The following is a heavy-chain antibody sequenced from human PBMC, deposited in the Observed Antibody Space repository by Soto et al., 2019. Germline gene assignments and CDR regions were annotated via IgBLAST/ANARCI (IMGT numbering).Heavy chain of an antibody. CDR1: GGTFSSYT. CDR2: IIPILGIA. D-gene: IGHD3-3*01. CDR3: ARARYYDPTPDY. J-gene: IGHJ4*02. V-gene: IGHV1-69*02. Sequence: QVQLVQSGAEVKKPGSSVKVSCKASGGTFSSYTISWVRQAPGQGLEWMGRIIPILGIANYAQKFQGRVTITADKSTSTAYMELSSLRSEDTAVYYCARARYYDPTPDYWGQGTLVTVSS.